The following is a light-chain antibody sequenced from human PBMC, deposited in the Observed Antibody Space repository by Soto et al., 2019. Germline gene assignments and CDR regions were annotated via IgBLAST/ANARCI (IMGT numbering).Light chain of an antibody. V-gene: IGLV2-23*01. CDR3: CSYASSSTYV. J-gene: IGLJ1*01. CDR1: SIDVGNYNL. Sequence: QSALTQPASVSGSPGQSITISCPGTSIDVGNYNLVSWYQHDPGKAPKLLIYEGSKRPSGVSDRFSGSKSGNTASLTIFGLQAEDEADYYCCSYASSSTYVFGTGTKVTVL. CDR2: EGS.